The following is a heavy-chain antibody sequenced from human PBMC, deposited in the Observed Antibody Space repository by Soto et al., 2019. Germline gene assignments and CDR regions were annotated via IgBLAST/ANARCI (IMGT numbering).Heavy chain of an antibody. V-gene: IGHV3-33*01. CDR1: GFTFSSYG. J-gene: IGHJ6*01. Sequence: WLSRRLSCAASGFTFSSYGMHWVRPAPGKGLGRVAALWYDGSNKYYADSVKGRFTISRDNSKNTLYLQMNSLRAEDTPVQYCARGLEAYCTNGVCYLNYYGKDVWGQGTTVT. CDR2: LWYDGSNK. CDR3: ARGLEAYCTNGVCYLNYYGKDV. D-gene: IGHD2-8*01.